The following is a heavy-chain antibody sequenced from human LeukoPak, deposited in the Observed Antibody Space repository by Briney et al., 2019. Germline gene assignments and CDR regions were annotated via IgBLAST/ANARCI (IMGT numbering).Heavy chain of an antibody. V-gene: IGHV3-9*01. Sequence: HTGGSLRLSCAASGFTFGDYYMGWVRQAPGKGLEWVSGISWNSGSIGYADSVKGRFTISRDNAKNSLYLQMNSLRAEDTALYYCEKDYPDSSGYYFDYWGQGTLVTVS. CDR2: ISWNSGSI. CDR3: EKDYPDSSGYYFDY. D-gene: IGHD3-22*01. J-gene: IGHJ4*02. CDR1: GFTFGDYY.